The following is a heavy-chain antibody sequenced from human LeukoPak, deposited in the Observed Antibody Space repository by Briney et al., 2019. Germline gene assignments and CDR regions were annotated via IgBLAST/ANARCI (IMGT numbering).Heavy chain of an antibody. CDR1: GGSISSNY. Sequence: SETLSLTCTVSGGSISSNYWSWIRQPPGKGLEWTVYIYYSGSTNYNPSLKSRVTISVDTSKNQFSLKLSSVTAADTAVYYCARDLGHYSDSSVYYHNWFDPWGQGTLVTVSS. CDR2: IYYSGST. V-gene: IGHV4-59*01. CDR3: ARDLGHYSDSSVYYHNWFDP. D-gene: IGHD3-22*01. J-gene: IGHJ5*02.